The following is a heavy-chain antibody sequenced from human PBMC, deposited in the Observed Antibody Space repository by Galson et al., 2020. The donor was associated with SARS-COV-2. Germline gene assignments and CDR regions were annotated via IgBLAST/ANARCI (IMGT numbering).Heavy chain of an antibody. Sequence: SETLSLTCAVYGGSFSGYYWSWIRQRPGKGLEWIGEINHSGSTNYNPSLKSRVTISVDTSKNQFSLKLSSVTAADTAVYYCASPLGPNCSGGSCLLSPYYYYGMDVLGQGTTVTVSS. CDR1: GGSFSGYY. CDR2: INHSGST. J-gene: IGHJ6*02. V-gene: IGHV4-34*01. D-gene: IGHD2-15*01. CDR3: ASPLGPNCSGGSCLLSPYYYYGMDV.